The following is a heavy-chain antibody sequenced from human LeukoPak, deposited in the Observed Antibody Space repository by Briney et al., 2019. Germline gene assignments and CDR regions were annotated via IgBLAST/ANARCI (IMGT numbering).Heavy chain of an antibody. CDR1: GGSISSYY. V-gene: IGHV4-59*01. J-gene: IGHJ4*02. Sequence: SETLSLTCTVSGGSISSYYWSWIRQPPGKGLEWIGYIYYSGSTNYNPSLKSRVTISVDTSKNQFSLKLSSVTAADTAVYYCARDGGWGSSSWYSDYWGQGTLVTVSS. CDR2: IYYSGST. CDR3: ARDGGWGSSSWYSDY. D-gene: IGHD6-13*01.